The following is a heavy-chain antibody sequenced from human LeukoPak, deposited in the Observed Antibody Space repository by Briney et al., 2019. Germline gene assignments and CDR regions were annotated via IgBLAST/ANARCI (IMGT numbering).Heavy chain of an antibody. J-gene: IGHJ4*02. V-gene: IGHV5-51*01. Sequence: GESLKISCKGSGYSFTSYWIGWVRQMPGKGLEWMGIIYPGDSDTRYSPSFQGQVTISADKSISTAYLQWSSLKASDTAMYYCARQGGGNIRYFDWLVLDYWGQGTLVTVSS. CDR2: IYPGDSDT. CDR3: ARQGGGNIRYFDWLVLDY. CDR1: GYSFTSYW. D-gene: IGHD3-9*01.